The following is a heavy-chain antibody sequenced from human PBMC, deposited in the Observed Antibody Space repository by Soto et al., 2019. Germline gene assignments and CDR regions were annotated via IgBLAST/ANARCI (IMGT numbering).Heavy chain of an antibody. D-gene: IGHD3-16*01. CDR2: IIPILGIA. V-gene: IGHV1-69*08. CDR3: ARDGGIGIFDY. CDR1: GGTFSSYT. Sequence: QVQLVQSGAEVKKPGSSVKVSCKASGGTFSSYTISWVRQAPGQGLEWMGRIIPILGIANYAQKFQGRVTITADKSTSTAYMELSSLRSEDTAVYYCARDGGIGIFDYWGQGTLVTVSS. J-gene: IGHJ4*02.